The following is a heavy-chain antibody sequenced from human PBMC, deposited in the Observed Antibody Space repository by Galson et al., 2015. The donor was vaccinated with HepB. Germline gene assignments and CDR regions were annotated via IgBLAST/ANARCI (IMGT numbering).Heavy chain of an antibody. CDR3: TRIALSGSYWYFDY. J-gene: IGHJ4*02. D-gene: IGHD1-26*01. CDR2: ISTTSDNK. CDR1: GFTFSSYT. V-gene: IGHV3-48*01. Sequence: SLRLSCAASGFTFSSYTMNWVRQAPGKGLEWISYISTTSDNKFSADSVKGRFIISRDNAKNLLYLQINNLRAEDTAVYYCTRIALSGSYWYFDYWGQGSLVTVSS.